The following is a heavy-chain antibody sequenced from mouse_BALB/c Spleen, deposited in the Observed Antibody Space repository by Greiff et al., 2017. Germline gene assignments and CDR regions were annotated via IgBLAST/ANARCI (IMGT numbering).Heavy chain of an antibody. CDR2: ISSGSSTI. D-gene: IGHD1-3*01. CDR3: ARGDIALRGFAY. V-gene: IGHV5-17*02. Sequence: DVLLVESGGGLVQPGGSRKLSCAASGFTFSSFGMHWVRQAPEKGLEWVAYISSGSSTIYYADTVKGRFTISRDNPKNTLFLQMTSLRSEDTAMYYCARGDIALRGFAYWGQGTLVTVSA. J-gene: IGHJ3*01. CDR1: GFTFSSFG.